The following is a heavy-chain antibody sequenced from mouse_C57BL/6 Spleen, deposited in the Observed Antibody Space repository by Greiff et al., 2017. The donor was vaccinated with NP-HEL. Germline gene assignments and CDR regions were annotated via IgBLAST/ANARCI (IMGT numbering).Heavy chain of an antibody. Sequence: QVQLKQSGAELARPGASVKMSCKASGYPFTSYTMHWVKQRPGQGLEWIGYINPSSGYTKYNQKFKDKATLTADKSSSTAYMPLSSLTSEDSAVYYCARRGQLRGDYAMDYWGQGTSVTVSS. J-gene: IGHJ4*01. D-gene: IGHD3-2*02. CDR3: ARRGQLRGDYAMDY. V-gene: IGHV1-4*01. CDR2: INPSSGYT. CDR1: GYPFTSYT.